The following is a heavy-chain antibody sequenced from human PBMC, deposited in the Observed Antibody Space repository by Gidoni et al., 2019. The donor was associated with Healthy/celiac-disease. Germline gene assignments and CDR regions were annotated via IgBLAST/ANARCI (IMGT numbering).Heavy chain of an antibody. CDR3: AKDPHGDSYFDY. D-gene: IGHD4-17*01. J-gene: IGHJ4*02. CDR2: ISYDGSNK. Sequence: QVQLVESGRGVVQPERSLKLSCAASGFTFSSYGMHGARQAPVKGLEWVAVISYDGSNKYYADSVNGRFTRSRDNSKNTLYLQMNSLRAEDTAVYYCAKDPHGDSYFDYWGQGTLVTVSS. CDR1: GFTFSSYG. V-gene: IGHV3-30*18.